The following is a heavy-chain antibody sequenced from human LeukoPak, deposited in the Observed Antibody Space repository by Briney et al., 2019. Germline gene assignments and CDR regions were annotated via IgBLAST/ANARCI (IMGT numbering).Heavy chain of an antibody. CDR3: ARSRGRWLRLLDY. CDR1: GGSISSGGYY. D-gene: IGHD5-12*01. V-gene: IGHV4-31*03. Sequence: SQTLSLTCTVSGGSISSGGYYWSWIRQHPGKGLEWIGYIYYSGSTYYNPSLKSRVTISVDTSKNQFSLKLSSVTAADTAVYYCARSRGRWLRLLDYWGQGTLVTVSS. J-gene: IGHJ4*02. CDR2: IYYSGST.